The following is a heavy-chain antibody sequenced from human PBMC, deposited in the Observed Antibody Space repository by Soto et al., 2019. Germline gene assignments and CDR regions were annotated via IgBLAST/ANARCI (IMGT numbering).Heavy chain of an antibody. J-gene: IGHJ6*02. V-gene: IGHV3-23*01. D-gene: IGHD3-3*01. CDR3: AKKGTRFWRAPMDV. CDR1: GFTFSSYA. Sequence: EVPLLESGGGLVQPGGSLRLSCAASGFTFSSYAMSWVRQAPGKGLEWVSAISGSGGSTYYADSVKGRFTISRDNSKNTLYLQMNSLRAEDTAVYYCAKKGTRFWRAPMDVWGQGTTVTVSS. CDR2: ISGSGGST.